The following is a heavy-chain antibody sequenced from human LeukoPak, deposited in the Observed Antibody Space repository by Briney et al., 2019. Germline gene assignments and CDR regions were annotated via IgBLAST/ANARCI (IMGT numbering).Heavy chain of an antibody. CDR2: ISQDESSK. V-gene: IGHV3-30*04. CDR1: GFSFSNFV. Sequence: GRSLRLSCAASGFSFSNFVMHWFRQAPVKGLEWVAGISQDESSKYYADSVRGRFTISRDNSKNTLYLQMNSLRAEDTAVYYCAKEEDAFDIWGQGTVVTVSS. CDR3: AKEEDAFDI. J-gene: IGHJ3*02.